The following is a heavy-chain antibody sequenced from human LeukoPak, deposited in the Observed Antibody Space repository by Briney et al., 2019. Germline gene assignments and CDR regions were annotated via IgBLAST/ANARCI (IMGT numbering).Heavy chain of an antibody. Sequence: GGSLRLSCAASGFTFSSYSMNWVRQTPGKGLEWIGRIKSKSDGGTTDYAAPAKGRFTISRDDSKNTIYLQLNSLITEDTAVYYCTTDGGIGPRPIFDYWGQGSLVTVSS. CDR1: GFTFSSYS. CDR3: TTDGGIGPRPIFDY. D-gene: IGHD6-13*01. CDR2: IKSKSDGGTT. V-gene: IGHV3-15*01. J-gene: IGHJ4*02.